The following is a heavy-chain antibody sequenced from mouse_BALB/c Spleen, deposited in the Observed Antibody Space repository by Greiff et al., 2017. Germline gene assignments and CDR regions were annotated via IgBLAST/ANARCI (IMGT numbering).Heavy chain of an antibody. CDR3: ARTGSLIWGFDY. J-gene: IGHJ2*01. V-gene: IGHV5-6-3*01. D-gene: IGHD4-1*01. CDR1: GFTFSSYG. Sequence: DVMLVESGGGLVQPGGSLKLSCAASGFTFSSYGMSWVRQTPDKRLELVATINSNGGSTYYPDSVKGRFTISRDNAKNTLYLQMSSLNSEDTAMYYCARTGSLIWGFDYWGQGTTLTVSS. CDR2: INSNGGST.